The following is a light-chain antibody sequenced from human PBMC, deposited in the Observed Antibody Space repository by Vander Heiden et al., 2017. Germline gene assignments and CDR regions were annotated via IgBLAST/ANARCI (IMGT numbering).Light chain of an antibody. J-gene: IGKJ4*01. Sequence: DIQMTQSPSSLSASVGDRVTITCRASQSISSYLNWYQQKPGKAPKLLIYAASSLQSGVPSRFSGRGSGTDFTLTISRLQPEDFATYYCQQSDSTPLTFGGGTKVEIK. CDR1: QSISSY. CDR3: QQSDSTPLT. V-gene: IGKV1-39*01. CDR2: AAS.